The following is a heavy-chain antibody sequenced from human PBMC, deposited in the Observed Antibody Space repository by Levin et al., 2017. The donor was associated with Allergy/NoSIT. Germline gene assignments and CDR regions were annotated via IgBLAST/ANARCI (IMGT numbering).Heavy chain of an antibody. Sequence: GESLKISCAASGFTFSSYWMSWVRQAPGKGLEWVANIKQDGSEKYYVDSVKGRFTISRDNAKNSLYLQMNSLRAEDTAVYYCARDPGSVAVAPFDYWGQGTLVTVSS. CDR1: GFTFSSYW. V-gene: IGHV3-7*01. CDR3: ARDPGSVAVAPFDY. D-gene: IGHD6-19*01. CDR2: IKQDGSEK. J-gene: IGHJ4*02.